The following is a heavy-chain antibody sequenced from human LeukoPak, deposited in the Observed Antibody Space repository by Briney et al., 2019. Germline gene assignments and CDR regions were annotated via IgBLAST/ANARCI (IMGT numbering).Heavy chain of an antibody. CDR3: AIQRWLQSGAINFFEY. V-gene: IGHV3-23*01. D-gene: IGHD5-24*01. CDR2: ISGNGVDT. Sequence: GGSLRLSCAASAFTFSNHLISWVRQAPGKGLEWVSAISGNGVDTYYANSVKGRFTVSRDNSKNTLYLQMHSLRPDDTAVYYCAIQRWLQSGAINFFEYWGLGTLVTVSS. CDR1: AFTFSNHL. J-gene: IGHJ4*02.